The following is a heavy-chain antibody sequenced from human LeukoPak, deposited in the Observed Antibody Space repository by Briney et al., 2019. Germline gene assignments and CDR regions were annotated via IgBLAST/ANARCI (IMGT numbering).Heavy chain of an antibody. CDR3: ARRNSFGPVDY. CDR1: GDSISSHY. Sequence: SETLSLTCTVSGDSISSHYWGWIRQPPGKGLEWIGYIYYSGSTNYNPSLKSRVTISVDTSKNQFSLKLTSVTAADTAAYYCARRNSFGPVDYWGQGTLVTVSS. CDR2: IYYSGST. D-gene: IGHD3-16*01. J-gene: IGHJ4*02. V-gene: IGHV4-59*11.